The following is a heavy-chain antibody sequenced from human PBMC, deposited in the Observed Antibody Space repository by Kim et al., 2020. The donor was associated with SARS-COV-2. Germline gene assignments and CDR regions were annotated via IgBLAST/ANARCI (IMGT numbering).Heavy chain of an antibody. CDR1: GDSVSSNRIA. CDR3: ARSFGSGNYYDPFDY. Sequence: SQTLSLTCGISGDSVSSNRIAWNWIRQSPSRGLEWLGRTYYRSKWYNDYAVSVKSRITINPDTSKNQFSLQLSSVTPEDTSVYYCARSFGSGNYYDPFDYWGQGTLVTVSS. J-gene: IGHJ4*02. CDR2: TYYRSKWYN. V-gene: IGHV6-1*01. D-gene: IGHD3-10*01.